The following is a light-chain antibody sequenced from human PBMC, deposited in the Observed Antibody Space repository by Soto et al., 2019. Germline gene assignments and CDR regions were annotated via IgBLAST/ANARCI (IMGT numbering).Light chain of an antibody. CDR1: NSDVGVYND. Sequence: QSVLTQPASVSGSPGQSITISCTGTNSDVGVYNDVSWYQQFPGKAPQVLICEVSDRPSGVSARFSGSKSGNTASLTISGLQAEDEADYYCSSYTSSNTLEVFGSGTKVTVL. V-gene: IGLV2-14*01. CDR2: EVS. CDR3: SSYTSSNTLEV. J-gene: IGLJ1*01.